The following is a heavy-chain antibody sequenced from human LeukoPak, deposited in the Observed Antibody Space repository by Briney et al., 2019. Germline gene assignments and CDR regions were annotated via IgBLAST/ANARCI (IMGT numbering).Heavy chain of an antibody. Sequence: GGSLRLSCAASGFTFSSYEMNWVRQAAGKGLEWLSYISSSGSTIFYADSVKGRFTISRDNAKNSLYLQLNSLRAEDTAVYYCARDYRTDYWGQGTLVTVSS. CDR1: GFTFSSYE. CDR2: ISSSGSTI. CDR3: ARDYRTDY. J-gene: IGHJ4*02. V-gene: IGHV3-48*03. D-gene: IGHD1-14*01.